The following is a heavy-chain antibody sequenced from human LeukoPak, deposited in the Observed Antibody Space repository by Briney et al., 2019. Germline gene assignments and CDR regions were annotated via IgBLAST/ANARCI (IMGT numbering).Heavy chain of an antibody. CDR3: AKDHCSGGSCYHYYYYGMDV. Sequence: GRSLRLSCAASGFTFDDYAMHWVRQAPGKGLEWVSGISWNSGSIGYADSVKGRFTISRDNAKNSLYLQMNSLRAEDTALYYCAKDHCSGGSCYHYYYYGMDVWGQGTTVTVSS. CDR2: ISWNSGSI. V-gene: IGHV3-9*01. CDR1: GFTFDDYA. J-gene: IGHJ6*02. D-gene: IGHD2-15*01.